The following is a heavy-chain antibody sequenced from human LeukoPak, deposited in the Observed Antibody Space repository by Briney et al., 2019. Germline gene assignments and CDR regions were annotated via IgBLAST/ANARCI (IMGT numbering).Heavy chain of an antibody. J-gene: IGHJ5*02. D-gene: IGHD3-3*01. V-gene: IGHV4-38-2*02. CDR2: IYHSGST. CDR3: TREPPGDFWSGYYTNWFDP. CDR1: GYSISSGYY. Sequence: SETLSLTCTVSGYSISSGYYWGWIRQPPGKGLEWIGSIYHSGSTYYNPSLKSRVTISVDTSKNQFSLKLSSVTAADTAVYYCTREPPGDFWSGYYTNWFDPWGQGTLVTVSS.